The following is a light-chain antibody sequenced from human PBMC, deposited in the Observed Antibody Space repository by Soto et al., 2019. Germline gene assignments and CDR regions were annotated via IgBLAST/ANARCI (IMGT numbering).Light chain of an antibody. J-gene: IGKJ1*01. CDR2: AAS. CDR3: QQSYSTPWT. CDR1: QSINSY. V-gene: IGKV1-39*01. Sequence: DIQMTQSPSSLSASVGDTVTITCRASQSINSYLNWYQQKPGKAPKLLIYAASTLQSGVPSRFSGSESGTDLTLTISSLQPEDFATYYCQQSYSTPWTFGQGTKVEIK.